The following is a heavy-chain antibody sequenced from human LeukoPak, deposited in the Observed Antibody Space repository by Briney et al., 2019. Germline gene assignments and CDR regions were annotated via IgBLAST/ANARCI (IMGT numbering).Heavy chain of an antibody. Sequence: ASVKVSCKASGYTFTSYDINWVRQATGQGLEWMGWMNPNSGNTGNAQKFQGRVTMTRNTSISTAYMELSSLRSEDTAVYYCARDKWELLLFDYWGQGTLVTVSS. CDR3: ARDKWELLLFDY. J-gene: IGHJ4*02. V-gene: IGHV1-8*01. D-gene: IGHD1-26*01. CDR2: MNPNSGNT. CDR1: GYTFTSYD.